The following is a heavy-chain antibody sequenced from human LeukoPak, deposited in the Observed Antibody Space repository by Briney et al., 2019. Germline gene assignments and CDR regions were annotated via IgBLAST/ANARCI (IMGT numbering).Heavy chain of an antibody. D-gene: IGHD1-7*01. CDR3: ARDSYNWNSGGQNWFDP. V-gene: IGHV3-48*01. J-gene: IGHJ5*02. CDR1: GFTFSSYN. CDR2: ISSSSSTI. Sequence: GGSLRLSCAASGFTFSSYNMNWIRQAPGKGLEWVSYISSSSSTIYYADSVKGRFTISRDNAKNSLYLQMNSLRVEDTAVYYCARDSYNWNSGGQNWFDPWGQGTLVTVSS.